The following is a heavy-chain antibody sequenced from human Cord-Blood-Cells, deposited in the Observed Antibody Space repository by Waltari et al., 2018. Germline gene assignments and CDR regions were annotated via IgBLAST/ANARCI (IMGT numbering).Heavy chain of an antibody. CDR2: IYYSGST. D-gene: IGHD3-22*01. CDR1: SGTISSSSYY. Sequence: QLQLQESGPGLVKPSEPLSLTGTASSGTISSSSYYWGWIRQPPGKGLEWIGSIYYSGSTYYNPSLKSRVTISVDTSKNQFSLKLSSVTAADTAVYYCASTREYYYDSSGYYNAFDIWGQGTM. CDR3: ASTREYYYDSSGYYNAFDI. J-gene: IGHJ3*02. V-gene: IGHV4-39*01.